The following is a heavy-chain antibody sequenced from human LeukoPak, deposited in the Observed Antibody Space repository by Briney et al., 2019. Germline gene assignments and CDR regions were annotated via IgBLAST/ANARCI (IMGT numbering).Heavy chain of an antibody. Sequence: GASVKLSCKASGYTFTSYGISWVRQAPGQGLEWMGWISAYNGNTNYAQKLQGRVTMTTDTSTSTAYMELRSLRPDDTAVYYCARTPHYDFWSGYSMGFDYWGQGTLVTVSS. J-gene: IGHJ4*02. CDR1: GYTFTSYG. CDR2: ISAYNGNT. D-gene: IGHD3-3*01. CDR3: ARTPHYDFWSGYSMGFDY. V-gene: IGHV1-18*01.